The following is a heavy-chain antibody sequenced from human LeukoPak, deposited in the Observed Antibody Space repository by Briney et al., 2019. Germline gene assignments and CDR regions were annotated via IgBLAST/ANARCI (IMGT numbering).Heavy chain of an antibody. Sequence: GGSLRLSCAASGFTLSSYSMNWVRQAPGKGLEWVSCISSSGSYIYYADSVKDRFTISRDNAKNSLYLQMNNLRAEDTAVYYCARDEYASSPGYFDYWGQGTLLTVS. CDR3: ARDEYASSPGYFDY. J-gene: IGHJ4*02. D-gene: IGHD6-6*01. CDR2: ISSSGSYI. CDR1: GFTLSSYS. V-gene: IGHV3-21*01.